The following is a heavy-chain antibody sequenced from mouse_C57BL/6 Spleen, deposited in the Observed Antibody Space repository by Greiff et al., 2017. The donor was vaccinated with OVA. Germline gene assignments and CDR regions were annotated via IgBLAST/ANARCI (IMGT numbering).Heavy chain of an antibody. V-gene: IGHV5-4*03. CDR3: ARAWDNYAMDY. Sequence: EVKLMESGGGLVKPGGSLKLSCAASGFTFSSYAMSWVRQTPEKRLEWVATISDGGSYTYYPDNVKGRFTISRDNAKNNLYLQMSHLKSEDTAMYYCARAWDNYAMDYWGQGTSVTVSS. J-gene: IGHJ4*01. CDR2: ISDGGSYT. D-gene: IGHD4-1*01. CDR1: GFTFSSYA.